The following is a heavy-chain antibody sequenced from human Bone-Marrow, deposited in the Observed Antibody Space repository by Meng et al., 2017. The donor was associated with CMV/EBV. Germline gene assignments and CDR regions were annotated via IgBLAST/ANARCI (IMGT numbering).Heavy chain of an antibody. CDR2: LYSGDSR. V-gene: IGHV3-66*01. Sequence: GESLKISCAASGFTGFANYMGWVRQGPGRGLEWVSILYSGDSRYYRDSVKGRFTISRDNAKNSLYLQMNSLRAEDTAVYYCARDLSEVLASDIWGQGTTVTVSS. J-gene: IGHJ3*02. CDR3: ARDLSEVLASDI. D-gene: IGHD4/OR15-4a*01. CDR1: GFTGFANY.